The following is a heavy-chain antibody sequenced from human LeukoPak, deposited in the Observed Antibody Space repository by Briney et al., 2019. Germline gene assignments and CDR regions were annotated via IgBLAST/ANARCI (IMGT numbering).Heavy chain of an antibody. Sequence: ASVKVSCKASGYTFTGYYMHWVRQAPGQGLEWMGWINPNSGGTNYAQKFQGRVTMTRDMSISTAYMELSRLRSDDTAVYYCARVFLAYYYGSGSYYDYWGQGTLVTVSS. J-gene: IGHJ4*02. CDR3: ARVFLAYYYGSGSYYDY. CDR1: GYTFTGYY. CDR2: INPNSGGT. V-gene: IGHV1-2*02. D-gene: IGHD3-10*01.